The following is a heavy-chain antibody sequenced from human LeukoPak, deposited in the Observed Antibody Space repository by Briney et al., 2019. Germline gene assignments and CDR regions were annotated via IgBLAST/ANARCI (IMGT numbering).Heavy chain of an antibody. J-gene: IGHJ5*02. Sequence: GGSLRLSCAASGFTFSGSAMQWVRQASGKGLEWVGRIRSKANSYATTYAASVKGRFTISRDDSKNTAYLQMNSLKTEDTAVYYCARSLVVGATYPYHWGQGTLVTVSS. CDR3: ARSLVVGATYPYH. V-gene: IGHV3-73*01. CDR2: IRSKANSYAT. CDR1: GFTFSGSA. D-gene: IGHD1-26*01.